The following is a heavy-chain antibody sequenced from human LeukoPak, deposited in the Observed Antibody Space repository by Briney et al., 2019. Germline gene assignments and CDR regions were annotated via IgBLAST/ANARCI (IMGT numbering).Heavy chain of an antibody. CDR2: IRYDGTNK. D-gene: IGHD3-10*01. CDR1: GFTFSSYG. V-gene: IGHV3-30*02. J-gene: IGHJ4*02. Sequence: GGSLRLSCATSGFTFSSYGMHWVRQAPGKGLEWVALIRYDGTNKYFADSVKGRFTISRDNAKNTVFLQMSSLRAEDTALYYCARKSASGNYPLDYWGQGTLVTVSS. CDR3: ARKSASGNYPLDY.